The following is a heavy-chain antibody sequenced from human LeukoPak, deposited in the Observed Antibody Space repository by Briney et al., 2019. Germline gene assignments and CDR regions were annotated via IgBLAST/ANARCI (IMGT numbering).Heavy chain of an antibody. CDR1: GGTLSSYA. CDR2: IIPSFGTA. J-gene: IGHJ4*02. Sequence: ASVKVSCKASGGTLSSYAIRWVRQAPGQELESMGVIIPSFGTANYAQKFQGRLTITTDQSTSTAYMEPSSLRSEDTAVYYCARSAGTGAHDYWGQGTLVTVSS. CDR3: ARSAGTGAHDY. D-gene: IGHD6-13*01. V-gene: IGHV1-69*05.